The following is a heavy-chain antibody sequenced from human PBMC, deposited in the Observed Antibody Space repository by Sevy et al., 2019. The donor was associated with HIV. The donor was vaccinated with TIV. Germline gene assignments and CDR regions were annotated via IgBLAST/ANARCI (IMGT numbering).Heavy chain of an antibody. CDR3: AKGYDSSGYYYGY. CDR2: ISGSGGST. V-gene: IGHV3-23*01. J-gene: IGHJ4*02. CDR1: GFAFSSYA. Sequence: GGSLRLSCAASGFAFSSYAMSWVRQAPGKGLEWVSAISGSGGSTYYADSVKGRFTISRDNSKNTLYLQMNSLRAEDTAVYYCAKGYDSSGYYYGYWGQGTLVTVSS. D-gene: IGHD3-22*01.